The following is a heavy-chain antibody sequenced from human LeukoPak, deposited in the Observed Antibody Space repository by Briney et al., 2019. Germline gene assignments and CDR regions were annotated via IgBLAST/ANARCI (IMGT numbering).Heavy chain of an antibody. CDR3: ARDVGDIVTIPAAISVP. V-gene: IGHV1-18*01. J-gene: IGHJ5*02. D-gene: IGHD2-2*01. CDR1: GYTFSSYG. CDR2: ISAYNGNT. Sequence: ASVKVSCKASGYTFSSYGISWVRQAPGQGLEWMGWISAYNGNTNYAQMVQGRVTMTTDTSTSTAYMEVRSLRSDDTAMYYCARDVGDIVTIPAAISVPWGQGTLVSVSS.